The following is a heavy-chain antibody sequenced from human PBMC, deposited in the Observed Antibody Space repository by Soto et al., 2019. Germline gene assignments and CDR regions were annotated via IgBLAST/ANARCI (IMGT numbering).Heavy chain of an antibody. J-gene: IGHJ4*02. CDR2: ISAYNANA. CDR1: GYTFRNFG. CDR3: ARENSYFDD. V-gene: IGHV1-18*01. Sequence: QIQLLQSGAEVKKPGASVKVTCKASGYTFRNFGISWVRQAPGQGLEWMGWISAYNANANYAQKFQGRLTMTADTSTRTAYMELRSLRSDDTAVYYCARENSYFDDWGQGTLVTVSS.